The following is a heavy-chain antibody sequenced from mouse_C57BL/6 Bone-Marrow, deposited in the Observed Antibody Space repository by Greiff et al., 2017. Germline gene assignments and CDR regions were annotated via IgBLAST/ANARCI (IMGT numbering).Heavy chain of an antibody. CDR3: AGENYYGSSSFDY. D-gene: IGHD1-1*01. J-gene: IGHJ2*01. CDR1: GFSLTSYG. Sequence: VHLVESGPGLVQPSQSLSITCTVSGFSLTSYGVHWVRQSPGKGLEWLGVIWSGGSTDYNAAFISRLSISKDNSKSQVFFKMTSLQADDTAIYYCAGENYYGSSSFDYWGQGTTLTVSS. CDR2: IWSGGST. V-gene: IGHV2-2*01.